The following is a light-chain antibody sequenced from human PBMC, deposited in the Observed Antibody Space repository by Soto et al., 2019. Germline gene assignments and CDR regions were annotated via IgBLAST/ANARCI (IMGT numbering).Light chain of an antibody. CDR2: GAS. CDR1: QSVSSSY. Sequence: EIVLTQSPGTLSLSPGERATLSCRASQSVSSSYLAWYQQKPGQAPRLLIYGASSRATGIPDRFSGSGSGTAFTLNISRLEPEDFVVYYCQQYGSSPPRYTFGQGNKLEIK. CDR3: QQYGSSPPRYT. V-gene: IGKV3-20*01. J-gene: IGKJ2*01.